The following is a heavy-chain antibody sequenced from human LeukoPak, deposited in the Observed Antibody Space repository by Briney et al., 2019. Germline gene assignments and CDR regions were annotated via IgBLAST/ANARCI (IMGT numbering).Heavy chain of an antibody. V-gene: IGHV4-59*01. Sequence: NASETLSLTCGVYGGSFSGYYWSWIRQPPGKGLEWIGYIYYSGSTNYNPSLKSRVTISVDTSKNQFSLKLSSVTAADTAVYYCARSLWELPNFDYWGQGTLVTVSS. CDR2: IYYSGST. CDR1: GGSFSGYY. CDR3: ARSLWELPNFDY. D-gene: IGHD1-26*01. J-gene: IGHJ4*02.